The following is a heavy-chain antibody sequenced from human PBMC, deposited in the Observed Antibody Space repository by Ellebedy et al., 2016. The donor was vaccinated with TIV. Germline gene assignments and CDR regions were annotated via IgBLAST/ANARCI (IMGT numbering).Heavy chain of an antibody. CDR3: VRFPRGAPFVDYLYYMDV. CDR1: GFTFSSSA. Sequence: GESLKISCAASGFTFSSSAMSWVRQAPGKGLEWVSSIDSSGGDTHYADSVKGRFTISRDNARNSLYLQMNSLRVEDTAVYYCVRFPRGAPFVDYLYYMDVWGKGTTVIVSS. V-gene: IGHV3-21*01. CDR2: IDSSGGDT. D-gene: IGHD2-21*01. J-gene: IGHJ6*03.